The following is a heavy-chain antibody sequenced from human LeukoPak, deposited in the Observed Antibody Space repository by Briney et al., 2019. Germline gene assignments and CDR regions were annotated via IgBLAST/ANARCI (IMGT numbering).Heavy chain of an antibody. Sequence: GGSLRLSCAASGFTFSSYGMSWVRQAPGKGLEWVSAISGSGGSTYYADSVKGRFTIPRDNSKNTLYLQMNSLRAEDTAVYYCAKDMSGGYYDSSGFKSGFDYWGQGTLVTVSS. CDR3: AKDMSGGYYDSSGFKSGFDY. CDR2: ISGSGGST. CDR1: GFTFSSYG. V-gene: IGHV3-23*01. D-gene: IGHD3-22*01. J-gene: IGHJ4*02.